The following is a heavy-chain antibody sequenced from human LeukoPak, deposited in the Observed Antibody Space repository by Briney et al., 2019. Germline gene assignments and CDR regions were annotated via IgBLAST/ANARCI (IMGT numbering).Heavy chain of an antibody. J-gene: IGHJ2*01. CDR3: ASSAAARYGLWYFDL. V-gene: IGHV4-39*01. CDR1: GGSISSSSYY. Sequence: SETLSLTCTVSGGSISSSSYYWGWIRQPLGKGLEWIGSIYYSGSTYYNPSLKSRVTISVDTSKNQFSLKLSSVTAADTAVYYCASSAAARYGLWYFDLWGRGTLVTVSS. D-gene: IGHD6-13*01. CDR2: IYYSGST.